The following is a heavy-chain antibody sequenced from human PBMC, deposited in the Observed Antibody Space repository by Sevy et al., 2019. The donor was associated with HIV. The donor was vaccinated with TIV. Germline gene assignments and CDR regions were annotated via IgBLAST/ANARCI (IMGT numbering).Heavy chain of an antibody. D-gene: IGHD3-22*01. CDR3: ARDRYYDASGYYYYYYGMDV. V-gene: IGHV3-66*01. CDR1: GFTVSDNY. J-gene: IGHJ6*02. Sequence: GGSLRLSCAASGFTVSDNYMAWVRLAPGKGLEWVSLIDSDGSAYYADSVKDRFTISRHNVKNTLYLQINALRAEDTGLYFCARDRYYDASGYYYYYYGMDVWGQGTTVTVSS. CDR2: IDSDGSA.